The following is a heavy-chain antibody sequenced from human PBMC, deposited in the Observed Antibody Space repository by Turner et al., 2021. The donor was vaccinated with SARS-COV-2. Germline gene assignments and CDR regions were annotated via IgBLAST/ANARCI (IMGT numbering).Heavy chain of an antibody. D-gene: IGHD3-22*01. CDR2: IYNSERT. CDR1: GDSITGYF. CDR3: ARVRYDSTGYPFDP. V-gene: IGHV4-59*01. J-gene: IGHJ5*02. Sequence: QVRLQESGPGLVKPSETRSLTGTVSGDSITGYFWNWIRQPPGKGLEWIGYIYNSERTNSNPSLKSRVTISVDTSKNQFSLKLSSVSAADTAVYYCARVRYDSTGYPFDPWGQGTLVTVSS.